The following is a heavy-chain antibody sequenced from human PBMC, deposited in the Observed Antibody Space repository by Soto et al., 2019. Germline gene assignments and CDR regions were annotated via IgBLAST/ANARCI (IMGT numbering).Heavy chain of an antibody. Sequence: PAGSLRLSCAASGFTFSRYAMSWVRQAPGKGLEWVSAISNSGGSTYYADSVKGRFTISRDNSKNTLYLQMNSLRAEDTAVYYCATDGAAGSVMGVWGQGTTVTSP. CDR1: GFTFSRYA. D-gene: IGHD6-13*01. J-gene: IGHJ6*02. CDR2: ISNSGGST. V-gene: IGHV3-23*01. CDR3: ATDGAAGSVMGV.